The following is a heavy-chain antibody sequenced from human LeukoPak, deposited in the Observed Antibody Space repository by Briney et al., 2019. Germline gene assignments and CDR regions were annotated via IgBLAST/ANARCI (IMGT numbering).Heavy chain of an antibody. CDR3: AKVERDYYDSSGNVDY. Sequence: GGSLRLSCAASGFTFSSYSMNWVRQAPGKGLEWVSAISGSGGSTYYADSVKGRFTISRDNSKNTLYLQMNSLRAEDTAVYYCAKVERDYYDSSGNVDYWGQGTLVTVSS. V-gene: IGHV3-23*01. CDR1: GFTFSSYS. J-gene: IGHJ4*02. D-gene: IGHD3-22*01. CDR2: ISGSGGST.